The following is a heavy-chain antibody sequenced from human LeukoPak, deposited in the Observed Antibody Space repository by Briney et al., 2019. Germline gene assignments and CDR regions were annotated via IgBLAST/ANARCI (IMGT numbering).Heavy chain of an antibody. CDR2: ISSSGDST. CDR1: GFTFSSYA. Sequence: GGSQRLSCAASGFTFSSYAMRWVRQAPGKGLEWVSGISSSGDSTYYGDSVKGRFTISRDNAKNSLYLQMNSLRAEDTAVYYCARPTYESGYYGGYWGQGTLVTVSS. J-gene: IGHJ4*02. D-gene: IGHD3-3*01. V-gene: IGHV3-23*01. CDR3: ARPTYESGYYGGY.